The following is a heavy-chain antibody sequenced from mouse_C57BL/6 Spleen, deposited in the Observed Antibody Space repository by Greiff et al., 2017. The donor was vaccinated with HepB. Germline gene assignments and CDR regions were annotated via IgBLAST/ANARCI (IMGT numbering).Heavy chain of an antibody. CDR1: GYSITSGYY. CDR2: ISYDGSN. Sequence: EVQLQQSGPGLVKPSQSLSLTCSVTGYSITSGYYWNWIRQFPGNKLEWMGYISYDGSNNYNPSLKNRISLTRDTSKNQFFLKLNSVTTEDTATYYCAREGLYYFDYWGQGTTLTVSS. V-gene: IGHV3-6*01. J-gene: IGHJ2*01. CDR3: AREGLYYFDY.